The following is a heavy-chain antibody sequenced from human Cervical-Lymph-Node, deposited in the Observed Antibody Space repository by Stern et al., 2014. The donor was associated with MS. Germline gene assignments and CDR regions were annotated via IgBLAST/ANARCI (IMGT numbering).Heavy chain of an antibody. J-gene: IGHJ4*02. D-gene: IGHD3-3*01. CDR3: AGSGTYYPDY. CDR1: GGSISSYY. V-gene: IGHV4-59*08. Sequence: QVQLVESGPGLVKPSETLSLTCSVSGGSISSYYWNWIRQPPGKGLEWIANVHYSGTTHYNPSLKSLVPLLLDTHMYTISLEMTSVTAADTAVYYCAGSGTYYPDYWGQGILVTVSS. CDR2: VHYSGTT.